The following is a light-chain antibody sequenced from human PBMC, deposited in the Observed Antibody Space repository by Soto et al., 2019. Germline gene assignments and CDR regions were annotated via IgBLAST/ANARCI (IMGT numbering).Light chain of an antibody. CDR1: SSDVGGYNY. CDR2: EVS. J-gene: IGLJ3*02. CDR3: SSYTSSILV. Sequence: QSVLIQPPSVSGSPGQSITISCTGTSSDVGGYNYVSWYQQYPGKAPKLMIYEVSNRPSGVSIRFSGSKSGNTASLTISGLQAEDEADYYCSSYTSSILVFGGGTKVTVL. V-gene: IGLV2-14*01.